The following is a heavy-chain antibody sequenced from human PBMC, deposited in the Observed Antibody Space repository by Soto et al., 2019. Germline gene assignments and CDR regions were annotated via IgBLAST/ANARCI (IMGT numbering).Heavy chain of an antibody. CDR2: ISYDGSNK. CDR1: GFTFSSYG. D-gene: IGHD5-18*01. V-gene: IGHV3-30*18. Sequence: QVQLVESGGGVVQPGRSLRLSCAASGFTFSSYGMHWVRQAPGKGLEWVAVISYDGSNKYYADSVKGRFTISRDNSKNTLYLQMNSLRAEETAVYYCAKDGYSYVWRYGMDVWGQGTTVTVSS. CDR3: AKDGYSYVWRYGMDV. J-gene: IGHJ6*02.